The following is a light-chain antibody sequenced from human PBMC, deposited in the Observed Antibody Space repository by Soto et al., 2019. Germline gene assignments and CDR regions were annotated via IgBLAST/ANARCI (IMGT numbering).Light chain of an antibody. V-gene: IGKV3-11*01. CDR2: DAS. Sequence: IVWTQSPATLSLSPGERATLSCRASQSVRSYLAWYQQKPGQAPRLLIYDASNRAAGLPARFSGTGSGTDFTLTISSLEPEDIAVYYCQQRDAWPLTFGGGTKVDIK. CDR3: QQRDAWPLT. J-gene: IGKJ4*01. CDR1: QSVRSY.